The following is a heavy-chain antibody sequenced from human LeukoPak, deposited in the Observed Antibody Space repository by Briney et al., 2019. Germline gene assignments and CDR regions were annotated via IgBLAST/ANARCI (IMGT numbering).Heavy chain of an antibody. Sequence: GGSLRLSCAASGFTFSSYAMSWVRQAPGKGLEWVSAISGSGGSTYYADSVKGRFTISRDNSKNTLYLQMNSLRAEDTAVYYCAKDGHYDFWSGYYLYFDYWGQGTLVTVSS. V-gene: IGHV3-23*01. J-gene: IGHJ4*02. CDR1: GFTFSSYA. CDR2: ISGSGGST. CDR3: AKDGHYDFWSGYYLYFDY. D-gene: IGHD3-3*01.